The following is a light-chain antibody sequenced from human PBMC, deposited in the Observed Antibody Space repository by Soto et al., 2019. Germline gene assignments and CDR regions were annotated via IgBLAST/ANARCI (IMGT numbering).Light chain of an antibody. CDR2: DAS. CDR1: QGISSW. J-gene: IGKJ1*01. CDR3: QQYNSYST. V-gene: IGKV1-5*01. Sequence: DLQMTQYPSCVSVSVGDKFTITCRASQGISSWLAWYQQKPGKAPKLLIYDASSLESGVPSRLSGSGSGTEFTLTISSMKPDDFATYYCQQYNSYSTFGQGTKVDIK.